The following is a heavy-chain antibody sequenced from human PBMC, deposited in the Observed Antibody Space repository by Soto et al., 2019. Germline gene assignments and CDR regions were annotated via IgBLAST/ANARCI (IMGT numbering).Heavy chain of an antibody. CDR1: GGSVSSGSYY. J-gene: IGHJ5*02. CDR3: ARVHDSSGYYWFDP. V-gene: IGHV4-61*01. CDR2: IYYSGST. Sequence: SETLSLTCTVSGGSVSSGSYYWSWIRQPPGKGLEWIGYIYYSGSTNYNPSLKSRVTISVDTSKNQFSLKLSSVTAADTAVYYCARVHDSSGYYWFDPWGQGTLVTVSS. D-gene: IGHD3-22*01.